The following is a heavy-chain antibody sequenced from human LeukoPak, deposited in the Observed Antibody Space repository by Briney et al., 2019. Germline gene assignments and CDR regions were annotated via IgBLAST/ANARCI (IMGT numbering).Heavy chain of an antibody. CDR2: IYHSGST. Sequence: PSETLSLTCIVSGDSISSGGYYWSWIRQPPGKGLEWIGYIYHSGSTYYNPSLKSRVTISVDRSKNQFSLKLSSVTAADTAVYYCARGPLYYYGSGSHHFDYWGQGTLVTVSS. CDR1: GDSISSGGYY. J-gene: IGHJ4*02. D-gene: IGHD3-10*01. V-gene: IGHV4-30-2*01. CDR3: ARGPLYYYGSGSHHFDY.